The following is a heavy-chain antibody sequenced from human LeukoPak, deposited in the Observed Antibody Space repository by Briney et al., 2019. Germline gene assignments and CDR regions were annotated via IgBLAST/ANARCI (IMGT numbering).Heavy chain of an antibody. CDR1: GASISSSTDY. Sequence: SETLSLTCTVSGASISSSTDYWGWIRQPPGKGLEWIANIYYSGSTYYNPSLKSRVTISVDTSKNQFSLKLSSVTAADTAVYYCARLRRSRLAEFDYWGQGTLVTVSS. J-gene: IGHJ4*02. CDR2: IYYSGST. D-gene: IGHD3-3*02. CDR3: ARLRRSRLAEFDY. V-gene: IGHV4-39*01.